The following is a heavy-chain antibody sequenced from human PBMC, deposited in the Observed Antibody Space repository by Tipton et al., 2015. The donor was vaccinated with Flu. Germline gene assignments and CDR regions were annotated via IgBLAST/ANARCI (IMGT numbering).Heavy chain of an antibody. D-gene: IGHD3-3*01. CDR3: AREGGAEYDFWSGYYNNGMDV. CDR1: GGSFSGYY. V-gene: IGHV4-34*01. Sequence: TLSLTCAVYGGSFSGYYWSWIRQPPGKGLEWIGEINHSGSTNYNPSLKSRVTISVDTSKNQFSLKLSSVTAADTAVYYCAREGGAEYDFWSGYYNNGMDVWGQGTTVTVSS. J-gene: IGHJ6*02. CDR2: INHSGST.